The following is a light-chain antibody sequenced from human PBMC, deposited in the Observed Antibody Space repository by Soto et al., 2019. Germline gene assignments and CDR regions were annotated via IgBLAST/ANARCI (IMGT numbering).Light chain of an antibody. CDR3: QHYNDWPPWT. CDR2: GAS. Sequence: DIVMTQSPATLSVSPGEGATLSCRASESISSNLAWYQQKPGQAPRLLIHGASTRATGISARFSGSGSGTEFTLTISSLQSEDFAVYYCQHYNDWPPWTFGQGTKVEIK. CDR1: ESISSN. V-gene: IGKV3-15*01. J-gene: IGKJ1*01.